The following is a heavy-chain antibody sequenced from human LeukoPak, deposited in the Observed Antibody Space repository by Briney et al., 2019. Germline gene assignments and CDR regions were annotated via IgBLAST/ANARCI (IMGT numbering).Heavy chain of an antibody. CDR3: ARLGAVARDAFDI. CDR1: GFTFSSYW. Sequence: PGGSLRLSCAGSGFTFSSYWMTWVRQAPGKGLEWVANIKQDGSEKYYVDSVKGRFTISRDNAKNSLYLQMNSLRAEDTAVYYCARLGAVARDAFDIWGQGTMVTVSS. J-gene: IGHJ3*02. CDR2: IKQDGSEK. D-gene: IGHD6-19*01. V-gene: IGHV3-7*01.